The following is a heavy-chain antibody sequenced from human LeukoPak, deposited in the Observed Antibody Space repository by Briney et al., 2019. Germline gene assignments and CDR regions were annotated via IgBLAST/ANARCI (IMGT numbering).Heavy chain of an antibody. CDR3: AREGAGPSYYYYYMDV. V-gene: IGHV1-8*03. CDR1: GYTFTSYD. CDR2: MNPNSGNT. D-gene: IGHD4/OR15-4a*01. J-gene: IGHJ6*03. Sequence: ASVKVSCKASGYTFTSYDINWVRQATGQGLEWMGWMNPNSGNTGYAQKFQGRVTITRNTSISTAYMELSSLRSEDTAVYYCAREGAGPSYYYYYMDVWGKGTTVTVSS.